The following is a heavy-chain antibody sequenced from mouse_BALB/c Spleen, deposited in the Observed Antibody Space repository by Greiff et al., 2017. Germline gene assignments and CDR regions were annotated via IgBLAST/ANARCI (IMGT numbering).Heavy chain of an antibody. Sequence: EVQGVESGGGLVKPGGSLKLSCAASGFTFSSYAMSWVRQTPEKRLEWVASISSGGSTYYPDSVKGRFTISRDNARNILYLQMSSLRSEDTAMYYCARGEDYGLDYWGQGTTLTVSS. CDR3: ARGEDYGLDY. CDR2: ISSGGST. D-gene: IGHD1-2*01. V-gene: IGHV5-6-5*01. J-gene: IGHJ2*01. CDR1: GFTFSSYA.